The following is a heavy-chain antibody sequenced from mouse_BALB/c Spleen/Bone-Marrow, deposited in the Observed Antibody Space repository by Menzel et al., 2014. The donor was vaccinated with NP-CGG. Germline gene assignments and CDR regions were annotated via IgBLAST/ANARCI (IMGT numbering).Heavy chain of an antibody. CDR1: GFDFSRYW. V-gene: IGHV4-1*02. D-gene: IGHD1-1*01. CDR2: INPDSSTI. Sequence: EVHLVESGGGLVQPGGSLKLSCAASGFDFSRYWMSWVRQAPGKGLEWIGEINPDSSTINYTPSLKDKFIISRDNAKNTLYLQMSKVRSEDTALYYCARPRIYYYGGSYLWYFDVWGAGTTVTVSS. CDR3: ARPRIYYYGGSYLWYFDV. J-gene: IGHJ1*01.